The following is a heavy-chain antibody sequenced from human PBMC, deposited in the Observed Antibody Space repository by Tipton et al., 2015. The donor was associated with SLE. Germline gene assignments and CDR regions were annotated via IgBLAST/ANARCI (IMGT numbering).Heavy chain of an antibody. D-gene: IGHD4-17*01. J-gene: IGHJ3*02. V-gene: IGHV4-39*07. CDR2: VYYSGSS. CDR3: AVDVEDLRSSPPAHVFDI. Sequence: TLSLTCTVSGGSVSSNNYYWGWIRQPPGKGLEWIGDVYYSGSSFYNPSLKSRVTISVDTSKNHLSLKLNSVTAADTAVYYCAVDVEDLRSSPPAHVFDIWRQGTLVTVSS. CDR1: GGSVSSNNYY.